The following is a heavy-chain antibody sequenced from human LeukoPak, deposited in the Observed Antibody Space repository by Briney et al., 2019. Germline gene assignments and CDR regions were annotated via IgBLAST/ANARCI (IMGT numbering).Heavy chain of an antibody. CDR1: GYTFTSYG. CDR3: ARESGYSYGYAILH. J-gene: IGHJ4*02. D-gene: IGHD5-18*01. V-gene: IGHV1-18*01. Sequence: ASVKVSCKASGYTFTSYGISWVRQAPGQGLEWMGWISANDGNTDYPQKLQGRVTITADESTSTAYMELSSLRSEDTAVYYCARESGYSYGYAILHWGQGTLVTVSS. CDR2: ISANDGNT.